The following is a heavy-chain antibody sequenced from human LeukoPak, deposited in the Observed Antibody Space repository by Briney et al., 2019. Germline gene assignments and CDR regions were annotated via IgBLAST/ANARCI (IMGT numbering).Heavy chain of an antibody. V-gene: IGHV3-21*01. J-gene: IGHJ4*02. CDR3: ARDLRGKWELLSVFDY. D-gene: IGHD1-26*01. CDR1: GFTFSSYS. Sequence: GGSLRLPCAASGFTFSSYSMNWVRQAPGKGLEWVSSISSSSSYIYYADSVKGRFTISRDNAKNSLYLQMNSLRAEDTAVYYCARDLRGKWELLSVFDYWGQGTLVTVSS. CDR2: ISSSSSYI.